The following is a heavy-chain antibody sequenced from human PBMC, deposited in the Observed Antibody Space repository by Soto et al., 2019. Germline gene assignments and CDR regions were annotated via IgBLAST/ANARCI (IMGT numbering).Heavy chain of an antibody. CDR1: GFTFSSCV. CDR3: AKGLINGRWYAED. CDR2: ITDSGTGT. V-gene: IGHV3-23*01. D-gene: IGHD6-13*01. J-gene: IGHJ4*02. Sequence: EVHLLESGGGLVHPGASLRLSCGASGFTFSSCVMTWVRQAPGKGLEWVSCITDSGTGTYYADSVKGRFTISRDNSKNTIYLQMNNLRAEDTGVYYCAKGLINGRWYAEDWGQGTLVTVFS.